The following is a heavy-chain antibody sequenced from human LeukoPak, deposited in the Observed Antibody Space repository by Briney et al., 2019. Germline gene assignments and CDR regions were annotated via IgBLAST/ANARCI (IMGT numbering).Heavy chain of an antibody. D-gene: IGHD3-3*01. J-gene: IGHJ4*02. CDR1: GFTFSSYE. CDR3: ARGWFGVVVIDN. CDR2: ISSSSSYI. Sequence: GGSLRLSCAASGFTFSSYEMNWVRQAPGKGLEWVSSISSSSSYIYYADSVKGRFTISRDNAKNLLYLQMNSLRAEDTAVYYCARGWFGVVVIDNWGQGTLVTVSS. V-gene: IGHV3-21*01.